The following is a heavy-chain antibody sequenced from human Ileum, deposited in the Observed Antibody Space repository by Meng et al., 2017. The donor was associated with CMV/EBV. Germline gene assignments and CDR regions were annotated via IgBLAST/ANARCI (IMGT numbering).Heavy chain of an antibody. Sequence: QVHLQESGPGLGEPSETLSLTCAVSGGSISTYYWTWVRQPAGKGLEWIGRINAGGSTNDNPSLKSRVTMSVDTSKNQFSLKVTSVTAADTAVYYCAREENTVNQFEYWGQGTLVTVSS. CDR1: GGSISTYY. J-gene: IGHJ4*02. V-gene: IGHV4-4*07. D-gene: IGHD4-17*01. CDR3: AREENTVNQFEY. CDR2: INAGGST.